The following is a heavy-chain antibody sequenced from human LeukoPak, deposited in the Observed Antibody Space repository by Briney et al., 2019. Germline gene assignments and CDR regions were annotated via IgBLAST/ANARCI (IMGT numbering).Heavy chain of an antibody. D-gene: IGHD1-26*01. J-gene: IGHJ1*01. CDR2: IYHSGST. CDR1: GGSISSSNW. CDR3: ARGLRMRSVVGVKQRGDAEYFQH. V-gene: IGHV4-4*02. Sequence: SETLSLTCTVSGGSISSSNWWSWVRQPPGKGLEWIGEIYHSGSTNYNPSLKSRVTISVDKSKNQFSLKLSSVTAADTAVYYCARGLRMRSVVGVKQRGDAEYFQHWGQGSLVTVSS.